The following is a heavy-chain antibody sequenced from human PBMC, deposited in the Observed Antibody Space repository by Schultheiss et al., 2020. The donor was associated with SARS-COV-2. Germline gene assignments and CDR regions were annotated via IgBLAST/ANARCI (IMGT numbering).Heavy chain of an antibody. CDR3: ARVRVSSGGFDP. D-gene: IGHD6-19*01. CDR2: IGGSGVST. J-gene: IGHJ5*02. Sequence: GGSLRLSCAASGFTFSSYSMNWVRQAPGKGLEWVSAIGGSGVSTYYADSVRGRFIISRDKSKSTLYLQMNSLRVEDTAVYYCARVRVSSGGFDPWGQGTLVTVSS. CDR1: GFTFSSYS. V-gene: IGHV3-23*01.